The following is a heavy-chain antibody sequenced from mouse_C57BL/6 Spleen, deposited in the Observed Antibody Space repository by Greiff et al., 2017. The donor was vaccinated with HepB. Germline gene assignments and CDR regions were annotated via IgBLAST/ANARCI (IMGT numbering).Heavy chain of an antibody. CDR1: GYTFTDYY. CDR2: IYPGSGNT. CDR3: ARIRYDYDWAWFAY. V-gene: IGHV1-76*01. Sequence: VQLQQSGAELVRPGASVKLSCKASGYTFTDYYINWVKQRPGQGLEWIARIYPGSGNTYYNEKFKGKATLTAEKSSSTAYMQLSSLTSEDSAVYFCARIRYDYDWAWFAYWGQGTLVTVSA. J-gene: IGHJ3*01. D-gene: IGHD2-4*01.